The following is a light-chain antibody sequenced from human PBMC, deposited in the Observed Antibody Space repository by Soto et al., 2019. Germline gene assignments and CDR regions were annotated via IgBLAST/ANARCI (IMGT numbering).Light chain of an antibody. V-gene: IGKV1-39*01. J-gene: IGKJ1*01. CDR1: QSISYY. CDR2: AAS. Sequence: DIQMTQSPSSLSASVGDRVTITCRTSQSISYYLNWYQQKPGKAPKLLIYAASSLQRGVPSRFSGSGSGTAFTLTISSLQPDDSATYYCQQGYGTPRAFGQGAKVEIK. CDR3: QQGYGTPRA.